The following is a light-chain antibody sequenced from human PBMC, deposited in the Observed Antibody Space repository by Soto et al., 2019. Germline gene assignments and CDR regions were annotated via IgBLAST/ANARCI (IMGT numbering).Light chain of an antibody. J-gene: IGKJ1*01. CDR2: DAS. CDR3: QQRSNWPWT. CDR1: QSVNSIY. V-gene: IGKV3-11*01. Sequence: EIVLTQSPGTLSLSPGERATLSCRASQSVNSIYLAWYQQKPGQSPRLLIYDASNRVTGIPARFSGSGSGTDFTLTISSLEPEDFAVYYCQQRSNWPWTFGQGTKVDI.